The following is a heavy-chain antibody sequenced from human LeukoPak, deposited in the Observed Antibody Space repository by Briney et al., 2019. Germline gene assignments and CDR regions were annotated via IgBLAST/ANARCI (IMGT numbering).Heavy chain of an antibody. CDR2: IIPIFGTA. D-gene: IGHD5-18*01. V-gene: IGHV1-69*13. CDR3: ARDPGRGYSYGSNWFDP. J-gene: IGHJ5*02. CDR1: GGTFSSYA. Sequence: SVKVSCKASGGTFSSYAISWVRQAPGQGLEWMGGIIPIFGTANYAQKFQGRVTITADESTSTAYMELSSLRSEDTAVYYCARDPGRGYSYGSNWFDPCGQGALVTVSS.